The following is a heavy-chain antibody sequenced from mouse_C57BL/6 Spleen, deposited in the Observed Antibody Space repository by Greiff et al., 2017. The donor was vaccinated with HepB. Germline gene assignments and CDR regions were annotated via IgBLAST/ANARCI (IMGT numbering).Heavy chain of an antibody. Sequence: EVKLMESEGGLVQPGSSMKLSCTASGFTFSDYYMAWVRQVPEKGLEWVANINYDGSSTYYLDSLKSRFIISRDNAKNILYLQMSSLKSEDTATYYCAREEGDAYFDVWGTGTTVTVSS. CDR2: INYDGSST. V-gene: IGHV5-16*01. J-gene: IGHJ1*03. CDR1: GFTFSDYY. CDR3: AREEGDAYFDV. D-gene: IGHD3-3*01.